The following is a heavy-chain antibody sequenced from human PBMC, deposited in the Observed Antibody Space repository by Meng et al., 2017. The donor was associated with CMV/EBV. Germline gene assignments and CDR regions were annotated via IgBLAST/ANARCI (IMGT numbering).Heavy chain of an antibody. CDR2: ISSSSTI. D-gene: IGHD3-22*01. V-gene: IGHV3-69-1*02. J-gene: IGHJ3*02. CDR3: ARGITMIVVVIAPNAFDI. CDR1: GGSFSGYY. Sequence: ETLSLTCAVYGGSFSGYYWSWIRQAPGKGLEWVSSISSSSTIYYADSVKGRFTISRDNAKNSLYLQMNSLRAEDTAVYYCARGITMIVVVIAPNAFDIWGQGTMVTVSS.